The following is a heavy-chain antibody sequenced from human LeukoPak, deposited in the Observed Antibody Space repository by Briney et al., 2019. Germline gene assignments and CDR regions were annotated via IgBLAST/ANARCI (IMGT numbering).Heavy chain of an antibody. CDR1: GGSISSYY. CDR2: IYYSGST. J-gene: IGHJ4*02. D-gene: IGHD6-19*01. CDR3: ARGRAGYSSGWYPDYFDY. Sequence: SETLSLTCTVSGGSISSYYWSWIRQPPGKGLEWIGYIYYSGSTNYNPSLKSRVTISVDTSKNQFSLKLSSVTAADTAVYYCARGRAGYSSGWYPDYFDYWGQGTLVTVSS. V-gene: IGHV4-59*01.